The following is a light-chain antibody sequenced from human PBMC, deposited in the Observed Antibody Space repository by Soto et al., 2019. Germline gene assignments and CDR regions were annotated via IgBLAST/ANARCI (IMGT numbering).Light chain of an antibody. V-gene: IGLV3-21*02. CDR1: NVGGKS. Sequence: SSALTQPPSVSVAPGQTARITCGGDNVGGKSVQWYQQKPGQAPVLVLYDARDRPSWIPERFSGSNSGNTATLIISSVEAGDEADFYCQVWDTITDQYIFGSGTKVTVL. CDR3: QVWDTITDQYI. CDR2: DAR. J-gene: IGLJ1*01.